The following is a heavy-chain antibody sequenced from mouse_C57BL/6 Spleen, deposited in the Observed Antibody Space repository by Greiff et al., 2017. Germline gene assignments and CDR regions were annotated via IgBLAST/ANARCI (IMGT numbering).Heavy chain of an antibody. V-gene: IGHV1-69*01. Sequence: QVQLKQPGAELVMPGASVKLSCKASGYTFTSYWMHWVKQRPGQGLEWIGEIDPSDSYTNYNQKFKGKSTLTVDKSSSTAYMQLSSLTSEDSAVYYCARGGYGYYFDYWGQGTTLTVSS. CDR3: ARGGYGYYFDY. CDR2: IDPSDSYT. D-gene: IGHD1-1*02. J-gene: IGHJ2*01. CDR1: GYTFTSYW.